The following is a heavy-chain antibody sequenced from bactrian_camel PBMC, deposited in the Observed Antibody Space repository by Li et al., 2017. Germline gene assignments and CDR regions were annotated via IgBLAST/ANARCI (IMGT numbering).Heavy chain of an antibody. CDR2: IYTGDGRT. D-gene: IGHD5*01. V-gene: IGHV3S40*01. CDR3: ARANVQTTGWGGPWRLLASRCSPRTDFTD. Sequence: VQLVESGGGLVQPGGSLRLSCAASGFTFSSYDMTWVRQAPGKGLEWVSTIYTGDGRTNYVDSVKGRFTISRDNAKTTVYLQMNNLQPEDTAMYYCARANVQTTGWGGPWRLLASRCSPRTDFTDWGQGTQVTVS. J-gene: IGHJ6*01. CDR1: GFTFSSYD.